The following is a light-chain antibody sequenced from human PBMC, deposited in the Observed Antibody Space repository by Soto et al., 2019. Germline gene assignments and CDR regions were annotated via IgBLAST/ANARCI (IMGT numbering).Light chain of an antibody. CDR2: GAS. Sequence: EIMLTQSPGTLSLSPGERATLSCRASQSIFNQYLAWYQQRPGQAPRLLIHGASTTATGIPERFSGSGSGTDFILTISSLDLDDFAVYYCQQYGSSPRTFGQGTKV. CDR1: QSIFNQY. V-gene: IGKV3-20*01. CDR3: QQYGSSPRT. J-gene: IGKJ1*01.